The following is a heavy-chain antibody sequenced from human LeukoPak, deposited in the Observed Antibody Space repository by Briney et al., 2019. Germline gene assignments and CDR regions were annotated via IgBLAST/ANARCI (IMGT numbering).Heavy chain of an antibody. CDR2: INHSGST. CDR3: ARGIAVAALGDWFDP. Sequence: SETLSLTCAVYGESLSNYYWSWIRQPPGKGLEWIGEINHSGSTNYNPSLKSRVTISVDTSKNQFSLKLSSVTAADTAVYYCARGIAVAALGDWFDPWGQGTLVTVSS. J-gene: IGHJ5*02. CDR1: GESLSNYY. V-gene: IGHV4-34*01. D-gene: IGHD6-19*01.